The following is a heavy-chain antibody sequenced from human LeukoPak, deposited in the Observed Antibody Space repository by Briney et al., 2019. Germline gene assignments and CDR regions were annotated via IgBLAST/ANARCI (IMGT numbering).Heavy chain of an antibody. CDR3: ARGVRYFDVDYFDY. CDR1: GFTFSSYA. V-gene: IGHV3-30-3*01. CDR2: ISYDGSNK. J-gene: IGHJ4*02. D-gene: IGHD3-9*01. Sequence: QAGGSLRLSCAASGFTFSSYAMHWVRQAPGKGLEWVAVISYDGSNKYYADSVKGRFTIPRDNSKNTLYLQMNSLRAEDTAVYYCARGVRYFDVDYFDYWGQETLVIVSS.